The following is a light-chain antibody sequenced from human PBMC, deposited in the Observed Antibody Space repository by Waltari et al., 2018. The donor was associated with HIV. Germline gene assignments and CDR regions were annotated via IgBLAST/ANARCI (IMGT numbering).Light chain of an antibody. V-gene: IGKV1-39*01. J-gene: IGKJ5*01. CDR3: QQSYSSPISDYNSPIT. CDR2: AAS. CDR1: QSISTY. Sequence: DIQMTQSPSSLSASIGDRVTLPCRASQSISTYLNWYQQRPGKAPRLLIYAASSLQSGVPSRFSGSGSGTFFTLTIISLQAEDFATYYCQQSYSSPISDYNSPITFGQGTRLEIK.